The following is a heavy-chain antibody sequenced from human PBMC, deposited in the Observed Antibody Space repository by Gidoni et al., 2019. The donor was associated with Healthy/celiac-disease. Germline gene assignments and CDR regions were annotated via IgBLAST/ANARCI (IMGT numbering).Heavy chain of an antibody. D-gene: IGHD1-26*01. CDR3: AGVDSQGMATGAVGGY. CDR2: FNAGNGNT. V-gene: IGHV1-3*01. J-gene: IGHJ4*02. Sequence: QFQLVHSGAEVKKPGASVTVPCKASGYTFTSYAMHWVRQAPGQRLEWMGWFNAGNGNTKDSQKFQGRVTITRDTSASTAYMELSSVRSEDTAVYYCAGVDSQGMATGAVGGYWGQGTLVTVSS. CDR1: GYTFTSYA.